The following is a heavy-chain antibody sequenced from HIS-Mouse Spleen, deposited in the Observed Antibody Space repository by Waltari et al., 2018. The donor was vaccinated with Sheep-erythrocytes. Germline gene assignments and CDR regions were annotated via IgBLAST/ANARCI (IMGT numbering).Heavy chain of an antibody. V-gene: IGHV3-21*01. CDR1: GFTFSSYS. Sequence: GSLRLSCAASGFTFSSYSMNWVRQAPGKGLEWVSCISSRRSYRYDAMSVQGRFTISRDNAKNSLYLQMNSLRAEDTAVYYCARVASGATFDYWGQGTLVTVSS. CDR3: ARVASGATFDY. J-gene: IGHJ4*02. CDR2: ISSRRSYR. D-gene: IGHD1-26*01.